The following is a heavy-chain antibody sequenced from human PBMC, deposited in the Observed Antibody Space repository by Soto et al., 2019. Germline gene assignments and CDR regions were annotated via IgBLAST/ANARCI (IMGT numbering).Heavy chain of an antibody. V-gene: IGHV5-51*01. CDR1: GYRFSSYW. CDR2: IYPNDSRV. Sequence: GESLKISCQTSGYRFSSYWIVWVRQMPGKGLEWMGIIYPNDSRVKYNPSVQGQVTMSVDRSRNQFSLNLRSVTAADTAVYYCARTLDLGGSAGTNWFDPWGQGTLVTVSS. CDR3: ARTLDLGGSAGTNWFDP. D-gene: IGHD2-15*01. J-gene: IGHJ5*02.